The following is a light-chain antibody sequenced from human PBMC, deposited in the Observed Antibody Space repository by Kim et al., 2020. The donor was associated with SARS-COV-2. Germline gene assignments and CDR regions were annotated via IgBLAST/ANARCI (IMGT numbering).Light chain of an antibody. V-gene: IGKV3-11*01. Sequence: LCPAERATLSCRASQSVSSYLAWYQQKPGQAPRLRINDASNRASGIPARFSGSGSGTDLTLTISSLEPEDFAVYYCQQRSNWPPTFGQGTEFEIK. CDR2: DAS. J-gene: IGKJ1*01. CDR3: QQRSNWPPT. CDR1: QSVSSY.